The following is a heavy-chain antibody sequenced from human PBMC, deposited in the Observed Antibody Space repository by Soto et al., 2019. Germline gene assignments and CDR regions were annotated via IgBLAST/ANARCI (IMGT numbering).Heavy chain of an antibody. CDR3: ARRHYGSGAIDY. V-gene: IGHV4-39*01. D-gene: IGHD3-10*01. CDR1: GGSISSSTYY. CDR2: LYYTGTT. J-gene: IGHJ4*02. Sequence: QLQLQESGPGLMEPSETLSLTCTVSGGSISSSTYYWDWIRQPPGKGLEYIGTLYYTGTTYSDPSLKSRVTISVDTCKNQFSLKLSSVTAADTAVYYCARRHYGSGAIDYWGQGTLVTVSS.